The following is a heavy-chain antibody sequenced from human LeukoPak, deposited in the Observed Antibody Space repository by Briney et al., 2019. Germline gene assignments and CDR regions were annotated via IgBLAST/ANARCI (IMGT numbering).Heavy chain of an antibody. V-gene: IGHV3-23*01. Sequence: GGSLRLSCAASGFTFSSYGMNWVRQVPGKGLEWVSGISGSGGTTYYADSVKGRFTISRDNSKNSLSLQVSSLRAEDTAVYYCAKTNGYYSDWGQGTLVTVSS. D-gene: IGHD3-22*01. CDR3: AKTNGYYSD. CDR1: GFTFSSYG. J-gene: IGHJ4*02. CDR2: ISGSGGTT.